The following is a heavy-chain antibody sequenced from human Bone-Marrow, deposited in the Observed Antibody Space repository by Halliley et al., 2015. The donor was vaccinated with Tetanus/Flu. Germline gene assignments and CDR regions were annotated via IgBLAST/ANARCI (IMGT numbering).Heavy chain of an antibody. CDR1: GDSINSYY. CDR3: ARADGLGPFDI. Sequence: TLSLTCTVSGDSINSYYWSWIRQPPGKGLEWIGHIYHSGSTNYNPSLKSRVTISVDTSKNQFSLRLTSVTAADTAVYYCARADGLGPFDIWGQGTVVTVSS. D-gene: IGHD3-10*01. J-gene: IGHJ3*02. V-gene: IGHV4-59*01. CDR2: IYHSGST.